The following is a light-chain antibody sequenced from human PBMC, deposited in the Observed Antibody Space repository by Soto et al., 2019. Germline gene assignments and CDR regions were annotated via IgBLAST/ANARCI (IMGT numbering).Light chain of an antibody. CDR2: DVS. CDR3: SSYTSSSPAIV. CDR1: SSDVGGYNY. J-gene: IGLJ1*01. V-gene: IGLV2-14*01. Sequence: QSALTQPASVSGSPGQSITISCTGTSSDVGGYNYVSWYQQHPGKAHRLMIYDVSNRPSGVSNRFSGSKSGNTASLTISGLQAEDEADYYCSSYTSSSPAIVFGTGTKVTVL.